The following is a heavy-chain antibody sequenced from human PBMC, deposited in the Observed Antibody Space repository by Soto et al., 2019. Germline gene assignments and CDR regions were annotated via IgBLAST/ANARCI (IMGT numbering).Heavy chain of an antibody. CDR3: ARGVPNCSSSSCYFDF. J-gene: IGHJ4*02. V-gene: IGHV3-74*01. CDR1: GFTLSSHW. CDR2: ISGDGRTT. D-gene: IGHD2-2*01. Sequence: PGGSLRLSCAASGFTLSSHWMNWVRQAPGKGLVWVSRISGDGRTTSHADSVKGRFTISRDNAKNTLYLQVNSLRVEDTAVYYCARGVPNCSSSSCYFDFWGQGILVTVSS.